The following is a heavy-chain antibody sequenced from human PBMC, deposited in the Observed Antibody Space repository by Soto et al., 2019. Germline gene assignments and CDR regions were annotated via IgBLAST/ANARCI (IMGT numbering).Heavy chain of an antibody. D-gene: IGHD1-26*01. CDR1: GGTFSSYA. CDR2: IIPIFGTA. Sequence: QVQLVQSGAEVKKPGSSVKVSCKASGGTFSSYAISWVRQAPGQGLEWMGGIIPIFGTANKAQKFQGRVTITADESTSTGYMEVSSLRSEDTAVYYCAREKRAIGSSDAFDIWGQGTMVTVSS. J-gene: IGHJ3*02. V-gene: IGHV1-69*01. CDR3: AREKRAIGSSDAFDI.